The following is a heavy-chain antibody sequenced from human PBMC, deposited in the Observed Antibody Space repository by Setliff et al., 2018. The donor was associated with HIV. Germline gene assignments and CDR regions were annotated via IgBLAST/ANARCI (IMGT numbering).Heavy chain of an antibody. J-gene: IGHJ4*02. Sequence: KPSETLSLTCSVSGGSVSSSGYYWSWIRQSAEKGLEWIGHIYTSGSPHYKSSLTSRLTISLDTSRNQFSLKLTSVTAADSATYYCARWVYNSAWSLDYWGQGTLVTVSS. V-gene: IGHV4-61*09. CDR3: ARWVYNSAWSLDY. CDR1: GGSVSSSGYY. D-gene: IGHD6-19*01. CDR2: IYTSGSP.